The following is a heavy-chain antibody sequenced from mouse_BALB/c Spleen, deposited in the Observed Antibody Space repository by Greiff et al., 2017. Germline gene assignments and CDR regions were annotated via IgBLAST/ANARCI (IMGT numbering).Heavy chain of an antibody. CDR3: ARQGPRDYFDY. CDR2: ISSGGSYT. J-gene: IGHJ2*01. V-gene: IGHV5-6*02. CDR1: GFTFSSYG. D-gene: IGHD6-1*01. Sequence: DVKLVESGGDLVKPGGSLKLSCAASGFTFSSYGMSWVRQTPDKRLEWVATISSGGSYTYYPDSVKGRFTISRDNAKNTLYLQMSSLKSEDTAMYYCARQGPRDYFDYWGQGTTLTVSS.